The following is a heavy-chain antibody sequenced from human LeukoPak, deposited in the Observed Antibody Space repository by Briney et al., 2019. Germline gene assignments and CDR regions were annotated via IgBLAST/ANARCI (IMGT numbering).Heavy chain of an antibody. D-gene: IGHD3-22*01. CDR3: ARAVSNYYDSSEFGY. CDR1: GYTFTSYG. V-gene: IGHV1-18*01. Sequence: GASVKVSCKASGYTFTSYGISWVRQAPGQGLEWMGWISAYNGNTNYSQKFQGRVTITRDTSASTAYMELSSLRSEDTAVYYCARAVSNYYDSSEFGYWGQGTLVTVSS. CDR2: ISAYNGNT. J-gene: IGHJ4*02.